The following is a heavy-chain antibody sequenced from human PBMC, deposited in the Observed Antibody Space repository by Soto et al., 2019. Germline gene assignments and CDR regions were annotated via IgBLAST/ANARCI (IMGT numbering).Heavy chain of an antibody. CDR2: IIPIFGTA. J-gene: IGHJ4*02. CDR1: GGTFSSYA. V-gene: IGHV1-69*13. Sequence: GASVKVSCKASGGTFSSYAISWVRQAPGQGLEWMGGIIPIFGTANYAQKFQGRVTITADESTSTAYMELSSLRSEDTAVYYCASYYYDSSGYYYALFDYWGQGTLVTSPQ. CDR3: ASYYYDSSGYYYALFDY. D-gene: IGHD3-22*01.